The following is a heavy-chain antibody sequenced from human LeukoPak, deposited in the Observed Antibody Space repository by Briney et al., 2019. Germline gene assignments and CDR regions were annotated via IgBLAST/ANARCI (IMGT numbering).Heavy chain of an antibody. CDR1: GYTFTGYH. CDR2: INLNSGDT. D-gene: IGHD2-2*01. CDR3: ARDYCSSTSCLFDY. Sequence: ASVKVSCKASGYTFTGYHIHWVRQAPGQGLEWMGRINLNSGDTNYAQKFQGRVTMTRDTSISTAYMELSRLRSDDTAVYYCARDYCSSTSCLFDYWGQGTLVTVSS. V-gene: IGHV1-2*06. J-gene: IGHJ4*02.